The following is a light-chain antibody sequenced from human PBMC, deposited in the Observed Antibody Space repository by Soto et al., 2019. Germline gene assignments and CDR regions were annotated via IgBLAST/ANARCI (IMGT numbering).Light chain of an antibody. CDR1: SSDVGSYNL. V-gene: IGLV2-23*01. J-gene: IGLJ2*01. Sequence: QSALTQPASVSGSPGQSITISCTGTSSDVGSYNLVSWYQQHPGKAPKLMIYEGSKRPSGVSNRFSGSKSGNTASLTISGLQAEDEADYYCCSYAGSSTEVFGGGTKLNDL. CDR3: CSYAGSSTEV. CDR2: EGS.